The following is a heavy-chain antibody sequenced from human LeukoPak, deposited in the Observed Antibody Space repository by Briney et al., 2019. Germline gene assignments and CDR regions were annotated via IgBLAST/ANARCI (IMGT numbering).Heavy chain of an antibody. CDR3: VKEGYCSGGSCEDAFDI. CDR2: ISSIGGST. Sequence: GGSLRLSCSASGFPFSSYAMHGFRQAPGKGLEYVSAISSIGGSTYYADSVKGRFTISRDNSKNTLYLQMSSLRAEDTAVYYCVKEGYCSGGSCEDAFDIWGKGTMVTVSS. J-gene: IGHJ3*02. V-gene: IGHV3-64D*06. CDR1: GFPFSSYA. D-gene: IGHD2-15*01.